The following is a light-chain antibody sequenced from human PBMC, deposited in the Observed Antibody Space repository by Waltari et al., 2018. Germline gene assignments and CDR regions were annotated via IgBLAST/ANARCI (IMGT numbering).Light chain of an antibody. CDR2: AAS. V-gene: IGKV1-39*01. CDR3: QKYNSEPLT. Sequence: DIQMTQSPSSLSASVGDRVTITCRASQSISSYLNWYQQKPGKAPKLLIYAASSLQSGVPSRFSGSGSGTDYTLTISSLQPEDVATYYCQKYNSEPLTFGPGTKVDIK. J-gene: IGKJ3*01. CDR1: QSISSY.